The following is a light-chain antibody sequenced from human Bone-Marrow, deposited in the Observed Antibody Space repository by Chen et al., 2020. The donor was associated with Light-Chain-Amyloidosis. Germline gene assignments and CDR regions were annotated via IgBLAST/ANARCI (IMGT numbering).Light chain of an antibody. Sequence: SYVLTQPSSVSVAPGQTAPLACGGNNIGSTSVHWYQQTPGPGPLLVVYDDSDRPAGIPERLSGSNSGNTATLTISRVEAGDEADYYCQVWDRSSDRPVFGGGTKLTVL. CDR1: NIGSTS. V-gene: IGLV3-21*02. J-gene: IGLJ3*02. CDR3: QVWDRSSDRPV. CDR2: DDS.